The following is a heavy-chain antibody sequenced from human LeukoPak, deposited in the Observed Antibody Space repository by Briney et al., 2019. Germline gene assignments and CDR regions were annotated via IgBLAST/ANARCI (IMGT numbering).Heavy chain of an antibody. Sequence: SETLSLTCTVSGDSIRTYHWTWIRQPAGKGLEWMGRIHTYGSPNYNPSLKSRVTMSLGTSKNQFSLRLKSVTAADTAVYHCARDQGFDSNFGIYFDSWGPGTLVAVSS. CDR1: GDSIRTYH. J-gene: IGHJ4*02. V-gene: IGHV4-4*07. D-gene: IGHD3-16*01. CDR2: IHTYGSP. CDR3: ARDQGFDSNFGIYFDS.